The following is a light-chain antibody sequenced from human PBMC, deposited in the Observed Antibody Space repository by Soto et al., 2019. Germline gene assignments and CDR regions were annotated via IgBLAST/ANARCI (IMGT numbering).Light chain of an antibody. CDR1: SSDVGGSNF. CDR2: GVA. V-gene: IGLV2-14*03. CDR3: VSYTSSTTYV. Sequence: QSVLTQPASVSDSPGQSITISCTGTSSDVGGSNFVSWYQQHPGKPPKLIIYGVANRPSGVSNRFSGSKSGSTASLITSRLHTEEEADYYCVSYTSSTTYVFGTGTKVTVL. J-gene: IGLJ1*01.